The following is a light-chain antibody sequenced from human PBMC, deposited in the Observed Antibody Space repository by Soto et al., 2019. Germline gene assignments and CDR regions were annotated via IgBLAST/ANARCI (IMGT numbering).Light chain of an antibody. CDR1: QSLLQSNGYNY. CDR2: LGS. V-gene: IGKV2-28*01. CDR3: MQALQTPWA. Sequence: DIVMTQSPLCLPVTPGEPASISCRSSQSLLQSNGYNYLDWYVQKPGQSPQLLIYLGSNRASGVPDRFSGSGSGTDFTLKISRVEAEYVGVYYCMQALQTPWAFGQGTKVEIK. J-gene: IGKJ1*01.